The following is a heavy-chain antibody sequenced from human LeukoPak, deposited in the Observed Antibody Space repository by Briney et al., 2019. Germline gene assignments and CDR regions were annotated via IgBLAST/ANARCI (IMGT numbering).Heavy chain of an antibody. Sequence: SQTLSLTCTVAGGSVNSGGYYWSWIRQHPGKGLEWIGYISYSGSTYYNPSLKIRLTISLDTSNNQFSLRLSSVNAADAAVYSCAVGPDHYFDSWGQGTLVTVSS. CDR1: GGSVNSGGYY. J-gene: IGHJ4*02. CDR2: ISYSGST. CDR3: AVGPDHYFDS. V-gene: IGHV4-31*03.